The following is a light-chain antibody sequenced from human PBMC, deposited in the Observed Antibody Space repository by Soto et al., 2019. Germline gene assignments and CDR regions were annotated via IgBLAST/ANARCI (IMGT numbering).Light chain of an antibody. CDR1: SSDVGAYNY. CDR2: EVS. V-gene: IGLV2-14*01. CDR3: RSYSISSTLHYV. Sequence: QSVLTQPASVSGSPGQSITISCTGSSSDVGAYNYVSWYQQHPGEAPKLMIYEVSNRPSRISNRFSGSKSGITASLTISGLQAEDEADYYCRSYSISSTLHYVFGTGTKVTVL. J-gene: IGLJ1*01.